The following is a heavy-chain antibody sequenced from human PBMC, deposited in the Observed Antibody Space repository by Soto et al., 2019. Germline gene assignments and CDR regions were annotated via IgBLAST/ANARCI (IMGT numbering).Heavy chain of an antibody. CDR1: GYPVTAYY. V-gene: IGHV1-2*02. CDR2: INPATGAA. J-gene: IGHJ3*02. D-gene: IGHD3-3*01. CDR3: ARGGGVGVAGSAAFYM. Sequence: QLHLVQSGAVVKKPGASVTVSCSASGYPVTAYYMHWVRQAPGRGLEWMGGINPATGAAKYTQTFQGRVTMTRDTSTSTVFMELSGLTSEDTAVFYCARGGGVGVAGSAAFYMWGQGTLVTSSS.